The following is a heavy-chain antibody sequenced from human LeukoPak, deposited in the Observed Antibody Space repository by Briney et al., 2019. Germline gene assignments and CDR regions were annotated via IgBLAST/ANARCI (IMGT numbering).Heavy chain of an antibody. D-gene: IGHD3-3*01. Sequence: SETLSLTCAVYGGFFSGYYWSWIRQPPGKGLEWIGEINHSGSTNYNPSLKSRVTISVDASKNQFSLKLSSVTAADTAVYYCARAPRHYDFWSGYANWFDPWGQGTLVTVSS. J-gene: IGHJ5*02. V-gene: IGHV4-34*01. CDR3: ARAPRHYDFWSGYANWFDP. CDR1: GGFFSGYY. CDR2: INHSGST.